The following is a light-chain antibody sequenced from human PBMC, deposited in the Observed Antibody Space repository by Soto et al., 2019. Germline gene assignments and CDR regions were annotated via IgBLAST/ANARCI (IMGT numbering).Light chain of an antibody. V-gene: IGLV2-11*01. J-gene: IGLJ2*01. CDR1: SSDVGGYNY. Sequence: QSVLPQPRSVSGSPGQSVTISCTGTSSDVGGYNYVSWYQQHPGKAPKLMIHDVTKRPSGVPDRFSGSKSGNRASLTISGLQAEDEADYYCCSYAGSYSFDVIFGGGTKLTVL. CDR3: CSYAGSYSFDVI. CDR2: DVT.